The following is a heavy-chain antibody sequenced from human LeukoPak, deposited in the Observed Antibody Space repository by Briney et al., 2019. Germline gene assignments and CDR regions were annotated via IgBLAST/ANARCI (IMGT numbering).Heavy chain of an antibody. V-gene: IGHV3-11*06. CDR1: GFPFSEYS. Sequence: PGGSLRLSCAASGFPFSEYSMTWVRQARGKGLEGISYTGISSGNTKYADSVKGRFTVRGDNARHSLYLQMHTLRVEDTAVYYCARDHNYAFDNWGQGPLVTVSS. CDR3: ARDHNYAFDN. J-gene: IGHJ4*02. D-gene: IGHD1-1*01. CDR2: TGISSGNT.